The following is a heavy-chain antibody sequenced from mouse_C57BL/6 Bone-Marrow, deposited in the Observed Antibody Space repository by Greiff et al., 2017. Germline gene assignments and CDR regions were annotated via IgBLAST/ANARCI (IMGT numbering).Heavy chain of an antibody. CDR2: IDPSDSET. D-gene: IGHD2-2*01. CDR1: GYTFTSYW. J-gene: IGHJ4*01. Sequence: QVQLQQPGAELVRPGSSVKLSCKASGYTFTSYWMHWVKQRPIQGLEWIGNIDPSDSETHYNQKFKDKATLTVDKSSSSAYMQRSSLTSEDSAVSCGTRGYGYDHYAMDDWGQGTSGTVSS. CDR3: TRGYGYDHYAMDD. V-gene: IGHV1-52*01.